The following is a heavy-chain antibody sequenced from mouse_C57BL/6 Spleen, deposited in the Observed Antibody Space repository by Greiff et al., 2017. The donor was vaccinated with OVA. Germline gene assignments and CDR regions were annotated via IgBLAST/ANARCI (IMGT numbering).Heavy chain of an antibody. CDR2: IYPGDGDT. CDR3: ARSWLSSNYPGC. D-gene: IGHD2-5*01. Sequence: QVQLQQSGPELVKPGASVKISCKASGYAFSSSWMHWVKQRPGKGLEWIGRIYPGDGDTNYNGKFKGKATLTADKSSSTAYMQLSSLTSEDSAVYVCARSWLSSNYPGCWGQATTVTVST. J-gene: IGHJ2*01. CDR1: GYAFSSSW. V-gene: IGHV1-82*01.